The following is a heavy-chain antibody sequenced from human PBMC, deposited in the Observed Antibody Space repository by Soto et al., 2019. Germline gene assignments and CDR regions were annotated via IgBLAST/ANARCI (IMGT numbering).Heavy chain of an antibody. CDR2: IIPIFGTA. V-gene: IGHV1-69*01. D-gene: IGHD5-12*01. Sequence: QVQLVQSGAEVKKPGSSVKVSCKASGGTFSSYAISWVRQAPGQGLEWMGGIIPIFGTANYAQKFQGRVTITADESTSPVYMELRSLRSEDTAVYYCARDSDIGYAGLGYFDYWGQGTLVTVSS. CDR1: GGTFSSYA. CDR3: ARDSDIGYAGLGYFDY. J-gene: IGHJ4*02.